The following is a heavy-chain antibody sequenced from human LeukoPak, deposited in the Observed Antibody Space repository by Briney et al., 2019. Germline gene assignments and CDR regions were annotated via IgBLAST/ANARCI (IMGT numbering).Heavy chain of an antibody. V-gene: IGHV3-66*01. CDR1: GFTVSSNY. D-gene: IGHD3-10*01. CDR3: ARDFYYGSGSSSPSLDY. J-gene: IGHJ4*02. Sequence: GGSLRLSCAASGFTVSSNYMSWVRQAPGKGLEWVSVIYSGGSTYYADSVKGRFTISRDNSKNTLYLQMNSLRAEDTAVYYCARDFYYGSGSSSPSLDYWGQGALVTVSS. CDR2: IYSGGST.